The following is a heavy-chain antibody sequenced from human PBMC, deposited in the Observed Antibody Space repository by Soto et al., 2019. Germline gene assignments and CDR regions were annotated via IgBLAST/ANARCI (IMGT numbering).Heavy chain of an antibody. V-gene: IGHV4-61*01. D-gene: IGHD2-2*01. CDR3: ARVVRCTSTSCYYFAMDV. J-gene: IGHJ6*02. Sequence: QVQLQESGPGLVKPSETLSLTCSISDDSVSSGNYYWSWIRQPPGKGLEWIGYIHDSGRTSYNPSLESRISMSIDTSVNQFSLRLTSVTAADTALYYCARVVRCTSTSCYYFAMDVWGQGTTVTVSS. CDR2: IHDSGRT. CDR1: DDSVSSGNYY.